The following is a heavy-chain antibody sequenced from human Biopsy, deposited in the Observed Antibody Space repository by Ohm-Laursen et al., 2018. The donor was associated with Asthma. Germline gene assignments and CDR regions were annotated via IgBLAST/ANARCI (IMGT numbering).Heavy chain of an antibody. CDR3: ARDGVVPDAMYYHYYYGLDV. CDR1: GLTFSDYW. Sequence: GSLRLSCAASGLTFSDYWMHWVRQAPGKGLEWVSRVKGDGRRTSYADSVKGRFTISRDNAKNTLYLQMNSLRVEDTDVYYCARDGVVPDAMYYHYYYGLDVWGQGTTVTVSS. CDR2: VKGDGRRT. V-gene: IGHV3-74*01. J-gene: IGHJ6*02. D-gene: IGHD2-2*01.